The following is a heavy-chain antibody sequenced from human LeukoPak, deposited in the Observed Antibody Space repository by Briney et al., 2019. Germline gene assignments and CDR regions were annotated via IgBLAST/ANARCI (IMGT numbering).Heavy chain of an antibody. CDR1: GYTFSRYY. V-gene: IGHV1-2*06. Sequence: ASVKLSCTASGYTFSRYYMHWVGQAPRHGLGWMGRIHPKSGGTNYAQNFQGRVTMTSDTSISTAYMELSRLRSDDTAVDYCARDQEMATLYYYYGMDVWGQGTTVTVSS. J-gene: IGHJ6*02. CDR3: ARDQEMATLYYYYGMDV. CDR2: IHPKSGGT. D-gene: IGHD5-24*01.